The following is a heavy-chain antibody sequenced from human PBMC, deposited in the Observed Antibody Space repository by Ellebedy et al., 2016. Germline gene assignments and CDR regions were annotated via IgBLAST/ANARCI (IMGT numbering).Heavy chain of an antibody. V-gene: IGHV3-23*01. J-gene: IGHJ4*02. CDR2: ISSNSDSK. Sequence: GGSLRLXCAASGFTFDAFAMTWVRQAPGKGLEWVASISSNSDSKYYAESVKGRFTVSRDNSKNTLYLQMNSLSSDDTAVYYCARDYFEYWGQGTLVTVSP. CDR3: ARDYFEY. CDR1: GFTFDAFA.